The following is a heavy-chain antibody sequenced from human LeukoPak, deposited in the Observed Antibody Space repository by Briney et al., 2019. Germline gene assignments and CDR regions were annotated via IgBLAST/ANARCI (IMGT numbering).Heavy chain of an antibody. D-gene: IGHD2-2*01. CDR3: ARTYCTTTNCYHDAFDI. Sequence: SVKVSCKASGGTFSSYAISWVRQAPGQGLEWMGRIIPIFGTANYAQKFQGRVTITTDESTSTAYMELSSLRSEDTAVYYCARTYCTTTNCYHDAFDIWGLGTVVTVSS. V-gene: IGHV1-69*05. J-gene: IGHJ3*02. CDR2: IIPIFGTA. CDR1: GGTFSSYA.